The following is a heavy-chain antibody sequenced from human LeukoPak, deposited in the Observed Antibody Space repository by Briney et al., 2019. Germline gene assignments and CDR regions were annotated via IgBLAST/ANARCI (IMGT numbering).Heavy chain of an antibody. D-gene: IGHD3-22*01. V-gene: IGHV3-48*01. CDR2: ISSSSSTI. CDR3: ARAGYYDSSGYYARFDY. CDR1: GFTFSDYS. J-gene: IGHJ4*02. Sequence: GGSLRLSCAASGFTFSDYSMNWVRQAPGKGLEWVSYISSSSSTIYYGDPAKGRFTISRDNAKNSLYLQMNSLRAEDTAVYYCARAGYYDSSGYYARFDYWGQGTLVTVSS.